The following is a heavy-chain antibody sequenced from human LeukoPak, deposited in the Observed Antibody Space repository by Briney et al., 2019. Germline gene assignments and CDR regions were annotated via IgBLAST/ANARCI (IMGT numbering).Heavy chain of an antibody. D-gene: IGHD2-15*01. CDR3: ARLGVLGRYCSGGSCYSAWFDP. CDR2: INHSGST. J-gene: IGHJ5*02. V-gene: IGHV4-34*01. Sequence: SETLSLTCAVYGGSFSGYYWSWIRQPPGKGLEWIGEINHSGSTNYNPSLKSRVTISVDTSKNQFSLKLSSVTAADTAVYYCARLGVLGRYCSGGSCYSAWFDPWGQGTLVTVSS. CDR1: GGSFSGYY.